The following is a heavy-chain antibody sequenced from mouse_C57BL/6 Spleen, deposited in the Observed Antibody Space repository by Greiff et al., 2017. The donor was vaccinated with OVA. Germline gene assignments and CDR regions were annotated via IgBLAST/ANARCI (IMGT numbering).Heavy chain of an antibody. Sequence: VQLQQPGAELVMPGASVKLSCKASGYTFTSYWMHWVKQRPGQGLEWIGEIDPSDSYTNYNQKFKGKSTLTVDKSSSTAYMQLSSLTSEDSAVYYCARPTKAYFEGRGTGTTVTVS. D-gene: IGHD2-10*01. V-gene: IGHV1-69*01. CDR2: IDPSDSYT. CDR1: GYTFTSYW. CDR3: ARPTKAYFEG. J-gene: IGHJ1*03.